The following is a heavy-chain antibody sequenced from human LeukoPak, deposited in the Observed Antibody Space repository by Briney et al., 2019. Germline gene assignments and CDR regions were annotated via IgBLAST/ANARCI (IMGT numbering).Heavy chain of an antibody. CDR3: VRVSLLTPYYLDY. V-gene: IGHV3-53*01. CDR2: IYSGGST. D-gene: IGHD2-15*01. CDR1: GFTVSNNY. J-gene: IGHJ4*02. Sequence: PGGSLRLSCAASGFTVSNNYMSWVRQAPGKGLEWVSIIYSGGSTFYADSVKGRFTISRDISKNTLYLQMNSLRAEDTAVYYCVRVSLLTPYYLDYWGQGTLVTVSS.